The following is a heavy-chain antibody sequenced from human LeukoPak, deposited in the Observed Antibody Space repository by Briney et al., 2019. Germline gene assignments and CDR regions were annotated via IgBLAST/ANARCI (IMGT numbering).Heavy chain of an antibody. D-gene: IGHD3-10*01. CDR2: INPNSGGT. CDR3: ARDRRVRGTEENYFDY. Sequence: ASVKVSCKASGYTFTGYYMHWVRQAPGEGLEWMGWINPNSGGTNYAQKFQGRVTMTTDTSTSTAYMELRSLRSDDTAVYYCARDRRVRGTEENYFDYWGQGTLVTVSS. V-gene: IGHV1-2*02. J-gene: IGHJ4*02. CDR1: GYTFTGYY.